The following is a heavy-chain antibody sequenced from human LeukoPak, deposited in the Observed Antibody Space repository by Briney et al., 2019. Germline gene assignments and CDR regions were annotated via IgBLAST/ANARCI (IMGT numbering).Heavy chain of an antibody. J-gene: IGHJ4*02. V-gene: IGHV4-59*01. CDR1: GDSITTYY. CDR3: ARDRRRYFDY. Sequence: SETLSLTCSVSGDSITTYYWSWIRQPPGGGQEWIGFIYNTVTTKYNPSLESRVTISIDTSKSQFSLKLTSVTAADTAVYYCARDRRRYFDYWGQGALITVSS. CDR2: IYNTVTT.